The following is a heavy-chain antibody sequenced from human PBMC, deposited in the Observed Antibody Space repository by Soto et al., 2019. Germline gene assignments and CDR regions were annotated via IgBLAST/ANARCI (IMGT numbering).Heavy chain of an antibody. CDR3: ASSGTGTFDY. CDR1: GGSFSGYY. V-gene: IGHV4-34*01. J-gene: IGHJ4*02. CDR2: INHSGST. Sequence: SETLSLTCAVYGGSFSGYYWSWIRQPPGKGLEWIGEINHSGSTNYNPSLKSRVTISVDTSKNQFSLKLSSVTAADTAVCYCASSGTGTFDYWGQGTLVTVSS. D-gene: IGHD1-7*01.